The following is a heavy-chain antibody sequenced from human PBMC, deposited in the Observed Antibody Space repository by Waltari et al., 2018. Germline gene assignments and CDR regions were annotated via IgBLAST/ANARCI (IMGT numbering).Heavy chain of an antibody. J-gene: IGHJ6*03. D-gene: IGHD6-6*01. CDR3: ARAEYSSSLYYYYYMDV. Sequence: QVQLVQSGAEVKKPGSSVKVSCKASGGTFSSYAISWVRQAPGQGLGWMGGFIPIFGTAKYAQKFQGRVTITADESTSTAYMELSSLRSEDTAVYYCARAEYSSSLYYYYYMDVWGKGTTVTVSS. V-gene: IGHV1-69*01. CDR2: FIPIFGTA. CDR1: GGTFSSYA.